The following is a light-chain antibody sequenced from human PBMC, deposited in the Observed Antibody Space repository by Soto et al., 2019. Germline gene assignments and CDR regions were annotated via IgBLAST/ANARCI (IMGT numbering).Light chain of an antibody. Sequence: QLVLTQSPSASAAPGASVKLTCTLSSGHNIYAIAWHQQQPEKGPRYLMKFNTDGSHSKGDGIPDRFSGSSSGAERYLIISSLQSEDEADYYCQTWGTGIHVVFGGGTKLTVL. CDR3: QTWGTGIHVV. CDR2: FNTDGSH. J-gene: IGLJ2*01. V-gene: IGLV4-69*01. CDR1: SGHNIYA.